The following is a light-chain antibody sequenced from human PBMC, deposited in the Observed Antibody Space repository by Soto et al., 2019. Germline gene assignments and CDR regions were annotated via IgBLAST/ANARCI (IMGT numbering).Light chain of an antibody. CDR2: EVN. V-gene: IGLV2-8*01. CDR1: SSDVGGYNY. Sequence: QSALTQPPSASGSPGQSVTISCTGTSSDVGGYNYVSWYQQNPGKVPKLMIYEVNERPSGVPDRFSGSKSGNTASLTVSGLQAEDEADYYCTSDAGGNNVFGTGTKLTVL. J-gene: IGLJ1*01. CDR3: TSDAGGNNV.